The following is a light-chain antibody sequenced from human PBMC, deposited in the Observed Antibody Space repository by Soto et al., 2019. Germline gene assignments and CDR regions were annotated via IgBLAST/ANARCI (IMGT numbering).Light chain of an antibody. CDR1: QSISSY. V-gene: IGKV1-39*01. CDR3: QQSYSTPRT. CDR2: AAS. Sequence: DIQMTQSPSSLSASVGDRVTITCRASQSISSYLNWYQQKPGKAPKLLIYAASSLQSGVPSRFSGSGSGTDFTLTTSSPQPEDFATYYCQQSYSTPRTFGQGTKV. J-gene: IGKJ1*01.